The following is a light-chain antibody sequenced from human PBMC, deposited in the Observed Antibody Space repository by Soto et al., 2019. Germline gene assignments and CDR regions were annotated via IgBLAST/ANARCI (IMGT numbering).Light chain of an antibody. J-gene: IGKJ2*01. CDR1: QSVSSSY. CDR2: GAS. CDR3: QQYGSSYN. Sequence: EIVLTQSPGTLSLSPGERATLSCRASQSVSSSYLAWYQQKPGQAPRLLIYGASSSATGIPDRFSGSGSGKDFTLTISRLEPEDFAVYYWQQYGSSYNFDQGTTLEIK. V-gene: IGKV3-20*01.